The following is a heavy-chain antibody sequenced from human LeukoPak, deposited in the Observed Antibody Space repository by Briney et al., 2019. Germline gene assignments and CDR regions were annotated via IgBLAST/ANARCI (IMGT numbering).Heavy chain of an antibody. CDR3: ARSTYRGGDAFDI. V-gene: IGHV1-18*01. CDR1: GYTFTSYA. J-gene: IGHJ3*02. D-gene: IGHD2/OR15-2a*01. Sequence: ASVKVSCKASGYTFTSYAMGWVLQAPGPGLELMGWISPYNCNTNYAQKLQGRVTMTTDTSTSTAYLDLRSLTSDDTAVYYCARSTYRGGDAFDIWGQGSMVTVSS. CDR2: ISPYNCNT.